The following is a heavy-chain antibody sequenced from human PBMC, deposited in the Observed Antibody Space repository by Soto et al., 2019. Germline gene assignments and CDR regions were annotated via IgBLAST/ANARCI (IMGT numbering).Heavy chain of an antibody. D-gene: IGHD1-26*01. J-gene: IGHJ4*02. CDR3: AKSIVGVNCYFGH. CDR1: GFTFSSYA. CDR2: ISGSGGNT. V-gene: IGHV3-23*01. Sequence: GGSLRRSFAASGFTFSSYAMSWVRQAPGKGLELVSAISGSGGNTYYAYSVKGRFKISRDNSKNTLYLQMNSLRGEDTAVYYCAKSIVGVNCYFGHWGQGTLVTVSS.